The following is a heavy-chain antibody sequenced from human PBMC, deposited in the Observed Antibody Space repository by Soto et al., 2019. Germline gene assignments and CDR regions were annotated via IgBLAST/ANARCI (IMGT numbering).Heavy chain of an antibody. V-gene: IGHV5-51*01. CDR1: GYSFTSYW. D-gene: IGHD5-18*01. CDR3: ARHLSDTAMNYYYYYYYMXV. Sequence: GESLKISCKGSGYSFTSYWIGWVRQMPGKGLEWMGIIYPGDSDTRYSPSFQGQVTISADKSISTAYLQWSSLKASDTAMYYCARHLSDTAMNYYYYYYYMXVWGKGTTVTVSS. CDR2: IYPGDSDT. J-gene: IGHJ6*03.